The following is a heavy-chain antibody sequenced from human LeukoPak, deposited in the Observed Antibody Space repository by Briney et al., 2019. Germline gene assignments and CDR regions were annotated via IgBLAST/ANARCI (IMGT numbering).Heavy chain of an antibody. V-gene: IGHV3-21*04. CDR3: AKLPVAGLYFDY. Sequence: PGGSLRLSCAASGFTFSSYSMNWVRQAPGKGLEWVSSISSSSSYIYYADSVKGRFTISRDNAKNSLYLQMNSLRVEDTAVYYCAKLPVAGLYFDYWGQGTLVTVSS. J-gene: IGHJ4*02. CDR2: ISSSSSYI. D-gene: IGHD6-19*01. CDR1: GFTFSSYS.